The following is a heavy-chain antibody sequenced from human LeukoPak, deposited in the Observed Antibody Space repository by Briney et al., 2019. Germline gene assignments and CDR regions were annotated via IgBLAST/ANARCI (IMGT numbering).Heavy chain of an antibody. V-gene: IGHV3-23*01. Sequence: GGSLRLSCAASGFTFSSYAMNWVPQAPGEGLECVSLISGGSHSIYYADSVKGRFTISRDNSKNTLYLQINSLRANDTAVYYCAGGWTYPGSPETFFDCWGQGTLVTVSS. CDR1: GFTFSSYA. D-gene: IGHD3-16*01. J-gene: IGHJ4*02. CDR2: ISGGSHSI. CDR3: AGGWTYPGSPETFFDC.